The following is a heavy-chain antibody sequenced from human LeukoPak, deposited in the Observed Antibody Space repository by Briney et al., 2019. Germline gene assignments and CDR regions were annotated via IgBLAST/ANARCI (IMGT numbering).Heavy chain of an antibody. CDR3: AKAAYDSSGSWYYFDY. CDR1: GFTFSSYG. Sequence: GGSLRLSCAASGFTFSSYGMHWVRQAPGKGLEWVAFIHYDGRNQYYADSVKGRFTISRDNSKNTLYLQMNSLRPEDTAVYYCAKAAYDSSGSWYYFDYWGQGTLVTVSS. J-gene: IGHJ4*02. D-gene: IGHD3-22*01. CDR2: IHYDGRNQ. V-gene: IGHV3-30*02.